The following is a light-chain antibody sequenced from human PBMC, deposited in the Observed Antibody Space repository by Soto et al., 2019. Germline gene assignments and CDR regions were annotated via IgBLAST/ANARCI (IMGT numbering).Light chain of an antibody. CDR1: SSDVGGYNY. J-gene: IGLJ1*01. V-gene: IGLV2-8*01. Sequence: QSALTQPPSASGSPGQSVTISCTGTSSDVGGYNYVSWYQHHPGKAPKLMIYDVSNRPSGVSNRFSGSKSGNTASLTVSGLQAEDEADYYCSSYAGSNNDVFGTGTKLTVL. CDR2: DVS. CDR3: SSYAGSNNDV.